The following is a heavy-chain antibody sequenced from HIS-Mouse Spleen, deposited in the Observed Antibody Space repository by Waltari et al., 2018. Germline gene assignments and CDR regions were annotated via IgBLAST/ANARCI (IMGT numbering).Heavy chain of an antibody. Sequence: QLQLQESGPGLVKPSETLSLTCTVSGGSISSSSYYWGWIRQPPGKGLERVGRIYYSGSRYYNPSLKSRVTISVDTSKNQFSLQLSSVTDADTAVYYCAREIPYSSSWYDWYFDLWGRGTLVTVSS. CDR3: AREIPYSSSWYDWYFDL. CDR1: GGSISSSSYY. D-gene: IGHD6-13*01. V-gene: IGHV4-39*07. J-gene: IGHJ2*01. CDR2: IYYSGSR.